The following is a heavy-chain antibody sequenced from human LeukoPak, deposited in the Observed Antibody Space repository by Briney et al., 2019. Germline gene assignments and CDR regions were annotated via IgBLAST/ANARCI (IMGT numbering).Heavy chain of an antibody. CDR1: GFTFDDYA. V-gene: IGHV3-9*01. D-gene: IGHD3-22*01. CDR3: ARPTYYYDSSGYLGA. CDR2: ISWNSGSI. Sequence: GGSLRLSCAASGFTFDDYAMHWVRQAPGKGLEWVSGISWNSGSIGYADSVKGRFTISRDNAKNSLYLQMNSLRAEDTALYYCARPTYYYDSSGYLGAWGQGTLVTVSS. J-gene: IGHJ5*02.